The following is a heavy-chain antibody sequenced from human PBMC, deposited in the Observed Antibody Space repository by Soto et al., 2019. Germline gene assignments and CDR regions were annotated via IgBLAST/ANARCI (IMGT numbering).Heavy chain of an antibody. Sequence: GALRLSCSASGFTFSSYGMHWVRQAPGKGLEWVAVISYDGSNKYYADSVKGRFTISRDNSKNTLYLQMNSLRAEDTAVYYCAKVRVAGNYYYYGMDVWGQGTTVTVSS. V-gene: IGHV3-30*18. D-gene: IGHD6-19*01. CDR2: ISYDGSNK. CDR3: AKVRVAGNYYYYGMDV. CDR1: GFTFSSYG. J-gene: IGHJ6*02.